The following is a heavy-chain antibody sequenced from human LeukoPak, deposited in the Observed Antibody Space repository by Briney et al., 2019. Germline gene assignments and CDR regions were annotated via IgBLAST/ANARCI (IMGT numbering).Heavy chain of an antibody. Sequence: SETLSLTCAVYGGSFSGYYWSWIRQPPGKGLEWIGEINHSGSTNYNPSLKSRVTISVDTSKNQFSLKLSSVTAADTAVYYCATSGGVTSRNWFDPWGQGTLVTVSS. CDR1: GGSFSGYY. J-gene: IGHJ5*02. D-gene: IGHD4-23*01. V-gene: IGHV4-34*01. CDR2: INHSGST. CDR3: ATSGGVTSRNWFDP.